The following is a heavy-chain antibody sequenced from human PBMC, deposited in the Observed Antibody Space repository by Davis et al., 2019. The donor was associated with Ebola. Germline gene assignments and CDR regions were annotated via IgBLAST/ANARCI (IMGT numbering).Heavy chain of an antibody. CDR1: GFTVGSKY. Sequence: GESLKISCAVSGFTVGSKYMNWIRQAPGKGLEWVSVMYSIGTTYYADSVKGRFTISRDNAENMLFLQMDSLRIEDSAVYYCAGDDGDSVEDGWFDPWGQGTLVTVSS. J-gene: IGHJ5*02. D-gene: IGHD4-17*01. CDR3: AGDDGDSVEDGWFDP. CDR2: MYSIGTT. V-gene: IGHV3-66*03.